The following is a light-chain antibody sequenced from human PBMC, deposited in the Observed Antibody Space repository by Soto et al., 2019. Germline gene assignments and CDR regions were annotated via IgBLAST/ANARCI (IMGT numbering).Light chain of an antibody. CDR1: SSNIGSNY. CDR3: AAGDDGLSGYV. CDR2: RNN. J-gene: IGLJ1*01. Sequence: QSVLTQPPSASGTPGQRVTISCSGSSSNIGSNYVYWYQQLPGTAPKLLIYRNNQRPSGVPDRFSGSTSGTSASLAISGLGSEDEADFYCAAGDDGLSGYVFGPGPKVTVL. V-gene: IGLV1-47*01.